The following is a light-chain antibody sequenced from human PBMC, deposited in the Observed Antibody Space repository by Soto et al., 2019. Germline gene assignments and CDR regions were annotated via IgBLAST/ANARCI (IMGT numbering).Light chain of an antibody. Sequence: EIVLTHSPATLSFSPVERSTLSCMASQSVSSYLAWYQQKPGQAPRLLIYDSSKRATGIPARFSGSGSGTDFTLTISSLEPEDFAVYYCQKRSNWPGTCGQGNTGAIK. V-gene: IGKV3-11*01. CDR3: QKRSNWPGT. CDR1: QSVSSY. J-gene: IGKJ1*01. CDR2: DSS.